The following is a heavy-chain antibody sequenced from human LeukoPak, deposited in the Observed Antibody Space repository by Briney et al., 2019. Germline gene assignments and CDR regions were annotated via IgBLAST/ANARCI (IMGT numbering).Heavy chain of an antibody. Sequence: SETLSLTCAVSGYSISSGYYWGWIRPPPGKGLEGIGNIYHSGSTYCNPSLKRRVTISVDTSKNQFSLKLSSVTAADTAVYYCARVRNCGGDCPSYYFDYWGQGTLVTVSS. D-gene: IGHD2-21*02. V-gene: IGHV4-38-2*01. J-gene: IGHJ4*02. CDR2: IYHSGST. CDR3: ARVRNCGGDCPSYYFDY. CDR1: GYSISSGYY.